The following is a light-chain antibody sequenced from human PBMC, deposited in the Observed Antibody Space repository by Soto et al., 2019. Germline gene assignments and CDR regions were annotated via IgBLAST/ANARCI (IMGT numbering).Light chain of an antibody. CDR2: GSS. J-gene: IGKJ2*01. Sequence: EIVLTQSPGILSLSPGERATLSCRASQTVSGNYLAWYQQKPGQSPRLLIYGSSDSATGIPDRFSGSGSGTDFTHTINRVEPEDFAVYYCQQYGSSPPYTFGQGTTLEI. CDR1: QTVSGNY. V-gene: IGKV3-20*01. CDR3: QQYGSSPPYT.